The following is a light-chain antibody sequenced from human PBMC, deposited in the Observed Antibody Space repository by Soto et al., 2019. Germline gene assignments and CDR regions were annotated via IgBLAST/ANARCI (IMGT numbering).Light chain of an antibody. CDR3: CSYVGSNDYV. CDR2: EAS. J-gene: IGLJ1*01. Sequence: QSALTQPASVSGSPGQSITISCTGTSSDVGSYNYVSWYQQHPGKAPALMIYEASKRPSGVSNRFSGSKSGNTASLTISGLQAEDEADYYCCSYVGSNDYVFGTGIKLTVL. CDR1: SSDVGSYNY. V-gene: IGLV2-23*01.